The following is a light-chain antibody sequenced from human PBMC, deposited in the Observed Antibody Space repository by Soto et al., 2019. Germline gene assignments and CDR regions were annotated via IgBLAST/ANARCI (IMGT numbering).Light chain of an antibody. Sequence: DIQMTQSPSSLSASVGDRVTITCRASQGISNYLAWYQQKLGKVPKLLIYAASTLQSGVPSRFSASGSGTDRTLTISSLQPEDVATYYCQKYNRAPPETLTFGGGTKVEIK. CDR2: AAS. J-gene: IGKJ4*01. V-gene: IGKV1-27*01. CDR3: QKYNRAPPETLT. CDR1: QGISNY.